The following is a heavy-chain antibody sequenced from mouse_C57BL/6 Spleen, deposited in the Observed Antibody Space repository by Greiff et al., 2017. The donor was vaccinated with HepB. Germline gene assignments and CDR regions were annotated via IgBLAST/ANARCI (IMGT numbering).Heavy chain of an antibody. D-gene: IGHD2-3*01. CDR2: ILPGSGST. J-gene: IGHJ1*03. V-gene: IGHV1-9*01. CDR1: GYTFTGYW. Sequence: QVQLKQSGAELMKPGASVKLSCTATGYTFTGYWIEWVKQRPGHGLEWIGVILPGSGSTNYNEKFQGKATLTADTSSNTAYMQLSSLTTEDSALYYCARDDGYCGGYFDVWGTGTTVTVSS. CDR3: ARDDGYCGGYFDV.